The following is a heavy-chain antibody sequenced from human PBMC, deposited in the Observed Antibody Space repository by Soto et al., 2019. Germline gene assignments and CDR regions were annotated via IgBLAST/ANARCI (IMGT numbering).Heavy chain of an antibody. CDR3: ARISIAAAGYYYYYMDV. J-gene: IGHJ6*03. Sequence: SETLSLTCAVYGGSFSGYYWSWIRQPPGKGLEWIGEINHSGSTNYNPSLKSRVTISVDTSKNQFSLKLSSVTAADTAVYYCARISIAAAGYYYYYMDVWGKGTTVTVSS. D-gene: IGHD6-13*01. CDR1: GGSFSGYY. V-gene: IGHV4-34*01. CDR2: INHSGST.